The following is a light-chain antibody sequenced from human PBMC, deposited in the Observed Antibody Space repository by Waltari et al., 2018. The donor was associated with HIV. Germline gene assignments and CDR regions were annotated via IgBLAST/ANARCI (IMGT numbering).Light chain of an antibody. CDR2: SNT. CDR1: RSNLGAGYH. J-gene: IGLJ2*01. CDR3: QSYDSGLSEGV. Sequence: QSVLTQPPSVSGAPWQRVAISYPGSRSNLGAGYHVHCYQQHPGDAPKLLIFSNTNRPSGVPDRFSGSKSGTSASLAITGVQAEDEAVYYCQSYDSGLSEGVFGGGTKLAVL. V-gene: IGLV1-40*01.